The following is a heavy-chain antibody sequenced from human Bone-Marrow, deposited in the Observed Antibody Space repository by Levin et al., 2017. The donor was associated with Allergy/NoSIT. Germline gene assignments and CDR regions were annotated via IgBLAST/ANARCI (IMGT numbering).Heavy chain of an antibody. J-gene: IGHJ5*02. Sequence: GESLKISCEASGFTFSDFAMHWVRQAPGKGLEWVALISYDGTNKFYADSVKGRFTFSRDNSKNTLYLEMNSLRVDDTAVYYCARDNYDSYNYYYAPWGQGTLVTVSS. CDR3: ARDNYDSYNYYYAP. CDR1: GFTFSDFA. D-gene: IGHD3-22*01. V-gene: IGHV3-30-3*01. CDR2: ISYDGTNK.